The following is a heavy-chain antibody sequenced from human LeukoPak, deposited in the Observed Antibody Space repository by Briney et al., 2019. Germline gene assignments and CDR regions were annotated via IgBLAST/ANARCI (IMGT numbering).Heavy chain of an antibody. V-gene: IGHV4-59*01. D-gene: IGHD3-22*01. CDR1: GGSISSYH. CDR2: IDYSGST. Sequence: SETLSLTCTVSGGSISSYHWSWIRQPPGKGPEWIGYIDYSGSTSYNPSLKSRVTISVDMSKNQFSLKLSSVTAADTAVYYCVRYYYDSSGYSFDYWGQGTLVTVPS. J-gene: IGHJ4*02. CDR3: VRYYYDSSGYSFDY.